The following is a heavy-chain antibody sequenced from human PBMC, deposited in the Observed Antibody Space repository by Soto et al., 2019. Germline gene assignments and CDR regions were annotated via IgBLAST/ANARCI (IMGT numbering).Heavy chain of an antibody. Sequence: SVKVSCKASGGTFSSYAISWVRQAPGQGLEWMGGIIPIFGTANYAQKFQGRVTITADKSTSTAYMELSSLRSEDTAVYYCARGRRWAAAGKNLFAPWGEGTLVTV. V-gene: IGHV1-69*06. CDR3: ARGRRWAAAGKNLFAP. CDR1: GGTFSSYA. CDR2: IIPIFGTA. J-gene: IGHJ5*02. D-gene: IGHD6-13*01.